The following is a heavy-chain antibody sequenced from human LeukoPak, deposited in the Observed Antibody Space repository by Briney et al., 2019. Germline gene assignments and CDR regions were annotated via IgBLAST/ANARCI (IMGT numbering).Heavy chain of an antibody. CDR2: ISWKSGSI. V-gene: IGHV3-9*01. Sequence: PGGSLRLSCAASGFRFDDYSMHWVRQALGKGLEWVSGISWKSGSIGYADSVKGRFTISRDNAKSSLYLQMNSLRPEDTALYYCAKDRTAVAIGAFDVWGQGTMVSVSS. D-gene: IGHD4-23*01. J-gene: IGHJ3*01. CDR1: GFRFDDYS. CDR3: AKDRTAVAIGAFDV.